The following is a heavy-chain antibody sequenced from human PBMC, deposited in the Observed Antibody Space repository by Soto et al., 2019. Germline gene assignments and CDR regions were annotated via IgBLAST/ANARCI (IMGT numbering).Heavy chain of an antibody. CDR1: GDSIISGDYY. D-gene: IGHD2-2*01. V-gene: IGHV4-30-4*01. Sequence: SETLSLTCTVSGDSIISGDYYWSWIRQTPGKGLEWIGYIYYSGSTYYNPSLKSRVTISVDTSKNQFSLKLSSVTAADTAVYYCARERPDGTRLDPWGQGTLVTVSS. J-gene: IGHJ5*02. CDR2: IYYSGST. CDR3: ARERPDGTRLDP.